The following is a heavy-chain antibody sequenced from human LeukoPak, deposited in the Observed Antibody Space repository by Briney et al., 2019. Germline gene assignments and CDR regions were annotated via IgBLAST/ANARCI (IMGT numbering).Heavy chain of an antibody. V-gene: IGHV3-53*01. CDR3: VRGRNWFDP. Sequence: GGSLRPSCAASGFTVSSNYMSWVRQAPGKGLEWVSIIYSGGSTFYADSVKGRFTISRDNSKNTLYLQMNSLRAEDTAVYYCVRGRNWFDPWGQGTLVTVSS. CDR1: GFTVSSNY. J-gene: IGHJ5*02. CDR2: IYSGGST.